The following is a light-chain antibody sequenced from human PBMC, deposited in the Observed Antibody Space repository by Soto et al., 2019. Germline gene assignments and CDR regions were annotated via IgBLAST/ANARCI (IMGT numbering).Light chain of an antibody. CDR2: GNN. Sequence: QSVLTQPPSVSGAPGQRVTISCTGSSSNIGAAYDVHWYQQVPGTAPKLLIYGNNNRPSGVPDRFSGSKSGTSASLAITGLQAEDEADYYCQSYDSRLSVVFGGGTKVTVL. V-gene: IGLV1-40*01. CDR1: SSNIGAAYD. J-gene: IGLJ2*01. CDR3: QSYDSRLSVV.